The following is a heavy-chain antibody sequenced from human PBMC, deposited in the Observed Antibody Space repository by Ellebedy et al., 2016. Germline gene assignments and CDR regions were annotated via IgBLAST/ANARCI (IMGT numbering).Heavy chain of an antibody. Sequence: GESLKISXAASGFTFSDYYMSWIRQAPGKGLEWVSYISSSSSSTNYADSVKGRFTISRDNAKNSLYLQMNSLRAEDTALYYCRQGHYFDQWGQGALVTVSS. CDR2: ISSSSSST. CDR3: RQGHYFDQ. V-gene: IGHV3-11*03. CDR1: GFTFSDYY. J-gene: IGHJ4*02.